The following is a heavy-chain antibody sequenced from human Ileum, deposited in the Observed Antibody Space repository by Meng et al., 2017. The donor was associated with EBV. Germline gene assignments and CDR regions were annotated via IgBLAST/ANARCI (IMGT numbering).Heavy chain of an antibody. CDR1: GGSISVINW. V-gene: IGHV4-4*02. Sequence: QFRLRESGLGLVNPSGTLSLTCAVSGGSISVINWWSWVRQSPEKGLEWIGEMSDSGITHYNPSLKSRVTISADKSNNQFSLKLTSVTSADTAVYFCAKNGEKYFEYWGQGTLVTVSS. CDR2: MSDSGIT. J-gene: IGHJ4*02. CDR3: AKNGEKYFEY.